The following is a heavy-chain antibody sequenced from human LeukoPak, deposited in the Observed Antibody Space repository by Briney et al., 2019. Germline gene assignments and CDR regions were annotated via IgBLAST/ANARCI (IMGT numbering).Heavy chain of an antibody. Sequence: ASVKVSCKASGYIFSNFFSSYGITWVRQAPGQGLEWMGWISAYNGNTNYAQKLQGRVTMTTDTSTSTAYMELRSLRSDDTAVYYCARKSSSGWYPTFDYWGQGTLVTVSS. D-gene: IGHD6-19*01. CDR2: ISAYNGNT. J-gene: IGHJ4*02. CDR3: ARKSSSGWYPTFDY. V-gene: IGHV1-18*01. CDR1: GYIFSNFFSSYG.